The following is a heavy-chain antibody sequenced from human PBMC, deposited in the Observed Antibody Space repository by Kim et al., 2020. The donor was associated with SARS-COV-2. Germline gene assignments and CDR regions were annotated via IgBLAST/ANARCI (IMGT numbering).Heavy chain of an antibody. CDR2: IKSKTDGGTT. J-gene: IGHJ3*02. Sequence: GGSLRLSCAASRFTFSNAWMSWVRQAPGKGLEWVGRIKSKTDGGTTDYAAPVKGRFTISRDDSKTTLYLQMSSLQTEDTAVDYCTTFPVRGLSAFDIWGQGTMVTVSS. CDR3: TTFPVRGLSAFDI. V-gene: IGHV3-15*01. D-gene: IGHD6-19*01. CDR1: RFTFSNAW.